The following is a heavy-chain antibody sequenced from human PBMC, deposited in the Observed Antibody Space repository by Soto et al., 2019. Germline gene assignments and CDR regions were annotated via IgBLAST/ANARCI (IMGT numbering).Heavy chain of an antibody. V-gene: IGHV3-33*01. CDR3: ARDQADYDILTGYYQRVRLDV. J-gene: IGHJ6*04. CDR2: IWYDGNTK. CDR1: GFTFSSYG. Sequence: GGSLRLSCAASGFTFSSYGMHWVRQAPGKGLEWVAVIWYDGNTKYYADSVKGRFTISRDNSKNTLYLQMNSLKAEDTAVYYCARDQADYDILTGYYQRVRLDVWGKGTTVTVSS. D-gene: IGHD3-9*01.